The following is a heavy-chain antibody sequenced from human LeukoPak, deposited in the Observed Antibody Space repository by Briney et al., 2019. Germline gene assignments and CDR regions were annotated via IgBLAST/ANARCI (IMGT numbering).Heavy chain of an antibody. D-gene: IGHD6-13*01. V-gene: IGHV1-69*13. CDR3: ARDIASSNWFDP. Sequence: ASVKVSCMASGYTFTGYYMHWVRQAPGQGLEWMGRINPIFGTANYAQKFQGRVTITADESTSTTYMELSSLRSEDTAVYYCARDIASSNWFDPWGQGTLVTVSS. CDR1: GYTFTGYY. J-gene: IGHJ5*02. CDR2: INPIFGTA.